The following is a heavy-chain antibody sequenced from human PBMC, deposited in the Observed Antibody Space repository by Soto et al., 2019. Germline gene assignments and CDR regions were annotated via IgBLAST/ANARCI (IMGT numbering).Heavy chain of an antibody. CDR2: IYYSGST. CDR1: GGSISSGGYY. V-gene: IGHV4-31*03. CDR3: ARVLCSSTSCYRFDP. D-gene: IGHD2-2*01. J-gene: IGHJ5*02. Sequence: PSEILSLTCTVSGGSISSGGYYWSWIRQHPGRGLEWIGYIYYSGSTYYNPSLKSRVTISVDTSKNQFSLKLSSVTAADTAVYYCARVLCSSTSCYRFDPWGQGTLVTVYS.